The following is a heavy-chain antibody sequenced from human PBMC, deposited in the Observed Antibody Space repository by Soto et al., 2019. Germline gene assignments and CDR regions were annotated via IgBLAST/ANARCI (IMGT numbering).Heavy chain of an antibody. V-gene: IGHV4-59*12. CDR1: GGSISSYY. CDR3: AIAAAGSTFDY. CDR2: IYYSGST. J-gene: IGHJ4*02. Sequence: SETLSLTCTVSGGSISSYYWSWIRQPPGKGLEWIGYIYYSGSTNYNPSLKSRVTISVDTSKNQLSLKLSSVTAADTAVYYCAIAAAGSTFDYWGQGTLVTVSS. D-gene: IGHD6-13*01.